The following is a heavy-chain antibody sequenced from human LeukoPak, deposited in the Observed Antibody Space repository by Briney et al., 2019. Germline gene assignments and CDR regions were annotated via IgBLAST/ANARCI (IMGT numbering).Heavy chain of an antibody. V-gene: IGHV3-49*04. Sequence: GRSRRLSCTTSGFTFGDHAMSWVRQAPGKGLEWVGFIRSKSYGGTTEYAASVKGRFTISRDDSKSIAYLQMDSLKTDDTAMYYCTRGPTHQWLYYGMDVWGQGTTVTVSS. CDR1: GFTFGDHA. CDR2: IRSKSYGGTT. J-gene: IGHJ6*02. D-gene: IGHD5-24*01. CDR3: TRGPTHQWLYYGMDV.